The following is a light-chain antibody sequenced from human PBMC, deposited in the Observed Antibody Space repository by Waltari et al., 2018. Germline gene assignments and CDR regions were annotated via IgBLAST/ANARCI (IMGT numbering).Light chain of an antibody. V-gene: IGLV1-51*01. Sequence: QSVLTQPPSVSAAPGQKVTISSSGTRFNIGNNYVTWYQQLPGTPPKLLISGNNKRPSGIPDRFSGSKSGTSATLGITGLQTGDEADYYCGTWDSSLSAGVFGGGTKLTVL. CDR1: RFNIGNNY. J-gene: IGLJ3*02. CDR2: GNN. CDR3: GTWDSSLSAGV.